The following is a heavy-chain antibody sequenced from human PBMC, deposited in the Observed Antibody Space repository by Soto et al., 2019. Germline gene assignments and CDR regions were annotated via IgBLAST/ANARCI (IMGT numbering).Heavy chain of an antibody. CDR1: GFTFSSYS. CDR2: ISSSSSYI. D-gene: IGHD3-22*01. V-gene: IGHV3-21*01. CDR3: ARFYDSSGYYSDGMDV. Sequence: LRLSCAASGFTFSSYSMNWVRQAPGKGLEWVSSISSSSSYIYYADSVKGRFTISRDNAKNSLYLQMNSLRAEDTAVYYCARFYDSSGYYSDGMDVWGQGTTVTVSS. J-gene: IGHJ6*02.